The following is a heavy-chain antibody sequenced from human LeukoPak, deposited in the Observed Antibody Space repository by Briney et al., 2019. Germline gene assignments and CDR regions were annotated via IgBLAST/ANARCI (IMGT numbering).Heavy chain of an antibody. D-gene: IGHD6-13*01. CDR2: ISTYNGNT. CDR3: ARVVAGYSSSWYRAPFGY. Sequence: ASVKVSCKASDYTFTSYGISWVREAPGQGLEWMGRISTYNGNTNYAQKVQGRVTMTTDTSTSTAYMKLRSLRSEDTAVYYCARVVAGYSSSWYRAPFGYWGQGTLVTVSS. J-gene: IGHJ4*02. CDR1: DYTFTSYG. V-gene: IGHV1-18*01.